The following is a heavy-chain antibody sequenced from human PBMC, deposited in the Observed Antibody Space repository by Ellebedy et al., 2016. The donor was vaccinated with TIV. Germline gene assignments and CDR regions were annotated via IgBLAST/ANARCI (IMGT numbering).Heavy chain of an antibody. V-gene: IGHV3-74*01. CDR1: GFTFSSYW. CDR3: VRDRDYYDSSGYYGVR. D-gene: IGHD3-22*01. J-gene: IGHJ3*01. Sequence: GESLKISCAASGFTFSSYWMQWVRQAPGKGLVWVSRINSDGSSTTYADSVKGRFTISRDNAKNTLYLQMNSPRAEDTAVYYCVRDRDYYDSSGYYGVRWGQGTMVTVSS. CDR2: INSDGSST.